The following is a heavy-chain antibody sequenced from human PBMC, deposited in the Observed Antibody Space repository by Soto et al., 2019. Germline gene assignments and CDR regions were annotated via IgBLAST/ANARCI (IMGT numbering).Heavy chain of an antibody. CDR2: ISYDGSNK. J-gene: IGHJ4*02. CDR1: GFTFSSYA. V-gene: IGHV3-30-3*01. D-gene: IGHD1-26*01. CDR3: AIAPSGSYLPY. Sequence: PGGSLRLSCAASGFTFSSYAMHWVRQAPGKGLEWVAVISYDGSNKYYADSVKGRFTISRDNSKNTLYLQMNSLRAEDTAVYYCAIAPSGSYLPYWGQGTLGTVSS.